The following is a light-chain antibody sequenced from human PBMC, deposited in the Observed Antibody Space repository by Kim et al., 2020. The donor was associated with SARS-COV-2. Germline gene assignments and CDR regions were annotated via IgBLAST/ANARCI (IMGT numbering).Light chain of an antibody. V-gene: IGLV2-14*03. CDR3: SSYTSSSTLEV. Sequence: QYITISCTGTSSDVGGYNYVSWYQQHPGKVPKLMIFDVSNRPSGVSNRFSGSKSGNTASLTISGLQAEDETDYYCSSYTSSSTLEVFGTGTKVTVL. CDR1: SSDVGGYNY. CDR2: DVS. J-gene: IGLJ1*01.